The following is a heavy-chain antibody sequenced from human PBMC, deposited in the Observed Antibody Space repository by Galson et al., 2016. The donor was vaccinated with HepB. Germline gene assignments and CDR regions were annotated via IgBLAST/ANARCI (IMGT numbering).Heavy chain of an antibody. CDR3: AKDLQVSPLWLGELFPDD. CDR1: GFPFSPYA. V-gene: IGHV3-23*01. D-gene: IGHD3-10*01. J-gene: IGHJ4*02. CDR2: LSGSGDVT. Sequence: SLRLSCAASGFPFSPYAMSWVRQPPGKGLEWVSSLSGSGDVTHHADSVKGRFTIARDNSKNTLYLEMSSLRVEDTAVYYCAKDLQVSPLWLGELFPDDWGQGTLVAVSS.